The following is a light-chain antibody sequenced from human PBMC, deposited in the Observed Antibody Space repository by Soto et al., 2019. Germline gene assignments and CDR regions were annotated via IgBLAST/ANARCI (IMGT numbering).Light chain of an antibody. CDR1: QSVSDY. CDR2: GAS. Sequence: EITLTQSPGTLSLSPGERATLSCRASQSVSDYLAWYQKKAGQPPRVLIYGASNRATDIPARFSGSGSGTDVTLTISRLEPEDSAVYYCQQRSKLPRTFGGGTRVEIK. J-gene: IGKJ4*01. CDR3: QQRSKLPRT. V-gene: IGKV3-11*01.